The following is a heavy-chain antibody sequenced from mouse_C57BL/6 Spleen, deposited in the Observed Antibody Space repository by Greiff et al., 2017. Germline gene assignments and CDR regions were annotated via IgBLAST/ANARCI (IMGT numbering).Heavy chain of an antibody. CDR2: INPNNGGT. CDR3: ARWSDPYWYFDV. CDR1: GYTFTDYY. V-gene: IGHV1-26*01. J-gene: IGHJ1*03. Sequence: EVQLQQSGPELVKPGASVKISCKASGYTFTDYYMNWVKQSHGKSLEWIGDINPNNGGTSYNQKFKGKATLTVDKSSSTAYMELRSLTSEDSAVYYCARWSDPYWYFDVWGTGTTVTVSS.